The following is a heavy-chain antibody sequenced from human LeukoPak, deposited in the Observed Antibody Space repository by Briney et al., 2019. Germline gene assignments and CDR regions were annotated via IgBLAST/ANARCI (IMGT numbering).Heavy chain of an antibody. CDR2: ISSSSSGYI. CDR1: GFTFSSYS. J-gene: IGHJ3*02. V-gene: IGHV3-21*01. D-gene: IGHD3-22*01. Sequence: GGSLRLSCAASGFTFSSYSMNWVRQAPGKWLEWVSSISSSSSGYIYYADSMKGRFTISRDNAKNSLYLQMNSLRAEDTAVYYCARIGFRTYYYDSSGYYYGFGAFDIWGQGTMVTVSS. CDR3: ARIGFRTYYYDSSGYYYGFGAFDI.